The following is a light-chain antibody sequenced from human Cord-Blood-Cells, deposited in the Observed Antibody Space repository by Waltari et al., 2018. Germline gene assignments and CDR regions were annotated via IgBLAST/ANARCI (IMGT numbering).Light chain of an antibody. J-gene: IGKJ2*01. CDR2: KAS. CDR3: QQYNRYT. Sequence: DIQMTQSPSTLSASVGDRVTITCRASQSISSWLAWYQQKPGKAPKLLIYKASSLESGVPSRFSGSGSGTEFTLTISSLQPDDFATYYCQQYNRYTFGQRTKLEIK. V-gene: IGKV1-5*03. CDR1: QSISSW.